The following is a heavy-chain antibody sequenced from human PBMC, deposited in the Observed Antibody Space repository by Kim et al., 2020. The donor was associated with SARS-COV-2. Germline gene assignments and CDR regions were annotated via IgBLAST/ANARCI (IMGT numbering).Heavy chain of an antibody. Sequence: GGSLRLSCAASGFTFSSYAMSWVRQAPGKGLEWVSAISGSGGSTYYADSVKGRFTISRDNSKNTLYLQMNSLRAEDTAVYYCAKESPYYDILTGGGGHYFDYWGQGTLVTVSS. CDR1: GFTFSSYA. CDR2: ISGSGGST. J-gene: IGHJ4*02. D-gene: IGHD3-9*01. V-gene: IGHV3-23*01. CDR3: AKESPYYDILTGGGGHYFDY.